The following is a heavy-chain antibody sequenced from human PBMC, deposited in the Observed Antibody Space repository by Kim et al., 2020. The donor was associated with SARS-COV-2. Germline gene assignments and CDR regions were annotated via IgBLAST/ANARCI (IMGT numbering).Heavy chain of an antibody. J-gene: IGHJ4*02. CDR2: IYYSGST. Sequence: SETLSLTCTVSGGSISSYYWSWIRQPPGKGLEWIGYIYYSGSTNYNPSLKSRVTISVDTSKNQFSLKLSSVTAADTAVYYCASTSQGLGYWGQGTLVTVSS. D-gene: IGHD3-16*01. V-gene: IGHV4-59*08. CDR1: GGSISSYY. CDR3: ASTSQGLGY.